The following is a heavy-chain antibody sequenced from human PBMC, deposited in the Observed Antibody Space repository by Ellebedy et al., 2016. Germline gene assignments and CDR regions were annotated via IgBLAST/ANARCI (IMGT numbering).Heavy chain of an antibody. CDR2: IYPGDSDT. Sequence: GGSLRLSCKGSGYTFTSYWIGWVRQMPGKGLEWMGIIYPGDSDTRYSPSFQGQVTISADKSISTAYLQWTSLKASDTAMYYCASGYSYGSFYVWGQGTTVTVSS. D-gene: IGHD5-18*01. J-gene: IGHJ6*02. V-gene: IGHV5-51*01. CDR3: ASGYSYGSFYV. CDR1: GYTFTSYW.